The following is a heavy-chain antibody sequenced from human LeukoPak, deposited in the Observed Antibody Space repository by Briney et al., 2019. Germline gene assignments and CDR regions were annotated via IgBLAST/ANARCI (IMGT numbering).Heavy chain of an antibody. CDR3: VSFYETY. J-gene: IGHJ4*02. V-gene: IGHV3-23*01. D-gene: IGHD2/OR15-2a*01. CDR1: GFTFSSSA. CDR2: ISNNGGYT. Sequence: GGSLRLSCAASGFTFSSSAMSWVRQAPGKGLEWVSAISNNGGYTYYADSVQGRFTISRDNSKSTLCLQMNSLRAEDTAVYYCVSFYETYWGRGTLVTVSS.